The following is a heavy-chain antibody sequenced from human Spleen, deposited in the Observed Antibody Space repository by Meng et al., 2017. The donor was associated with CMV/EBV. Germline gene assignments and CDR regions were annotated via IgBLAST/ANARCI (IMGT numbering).Heavy chain of an antibody. CDR2: ILFDGSNE. Sequence: GESLKISCAASGFTFSNYGMNWVRQAPGKGLEWVGFILFDGSNEYYADSVKGRFTISRDNSKNTLYLQINSLRVEDTAVYYCARGLLSFPFHVFDIWGQGTMVTVSS. J-gene: IGHJ3*02. D-gene: IGHD2-2*01. CDR3: ARGLLSFPFHVFDI. CDR1: GFTFSNYG. V-gene: IGHV3-30*02.